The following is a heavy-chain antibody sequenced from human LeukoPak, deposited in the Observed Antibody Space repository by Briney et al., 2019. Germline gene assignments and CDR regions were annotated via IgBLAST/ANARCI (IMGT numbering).Heavy chain of an antibody. CDR2: VKGDGRTT. CDR1: GLTFSDFW. V-gene: IGHV3-74*01. J-gene: IGHJ4*02. Sequence: GGSLRLSCAASGLTFSDFWMHWVRQPPGKGLVWVALVKGDGRTTIYADSVKGRFTISRDNGKNTLYLKINSLRADDSGVYYCATGHSYGYDYWGQGVLVTVSS. CDR3: ATGHSYGYDY. D-gene: IGHD5-18*01.